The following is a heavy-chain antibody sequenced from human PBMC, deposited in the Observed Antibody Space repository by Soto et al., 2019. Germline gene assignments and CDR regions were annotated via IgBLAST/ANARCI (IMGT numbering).Heavy chain of an antibody. CDR1: GGSINSGGYY. CDR3: ARDQLEGNWFDP. CDR2: IYHSGST. Sequence: SETLSLTCTVSGGSINSGGYYWSWIRQPPGKGLEWIGYIYHSGSTLYNPSLKSRVTISVDKSKNQFSLKLTSVTAADTAVYYCARDQLEGNWFDPWGQGTLVTVS. D-gene: IGHD1-1*01. V-gene: IGHV4-30-2*01. J-gene: IGHJ5*02.